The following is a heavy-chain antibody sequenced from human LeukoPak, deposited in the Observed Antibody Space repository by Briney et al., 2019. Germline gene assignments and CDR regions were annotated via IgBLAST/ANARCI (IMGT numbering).Heavy chain of an antibody. Sequence: GGSLRLPCAASGFTFSSYGMHWVRQAPGKGLEWVAVISYDGSNKYYADSVKGRFTISRDNSKSTLYLQMNSLRAEDTAVYYCAKDGGGYYYDSSGYYPDYWGQGTLVTVSS. J-gene: IGHJ4*02. V-gene: IGHV3-30*18. CDR3: AKDGGGYYYDSSGYYPDY. CDR2: ISYDGSNK. CDR1: GFTFSSYG. D-gene: IGHD3-22*01.